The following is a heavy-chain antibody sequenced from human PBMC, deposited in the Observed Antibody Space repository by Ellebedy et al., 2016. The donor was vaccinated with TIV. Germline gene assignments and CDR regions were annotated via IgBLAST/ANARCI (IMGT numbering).Heavy chain of an antibody. J-gene: IGHJ4*02. V-gene: IGHV1-2*02. D-gene: IGHD3-10*01. CDR2: ISPDSGGT. Sequence: ASVKVSCKASGYTFTSFGISWLRQAPGQGLEWMGWISPDSGGTNYAQKFQGRVTMTRDPSITPAYMELGRLRSDETAVYYCERVRGVIVFDYWGQGTVVTVSS. CDR1: GYTFTSFG. CDR3: ERVRGVIVFDY.